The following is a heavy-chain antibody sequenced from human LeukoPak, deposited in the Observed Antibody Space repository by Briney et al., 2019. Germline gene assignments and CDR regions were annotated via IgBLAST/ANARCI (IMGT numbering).Heavy chain of an antibody. J-gene: IGHJ4*02. D-gene: IGHD2-15*01. CDR2: IYTSGST. CDR3: ARAFLVGYSPEEYFFDY. V-gene: IGHV4-4*07. CDR1: GGSINIYY. Sequence: SETLSLTCTVSGGSINIYYWSWIRQPAGKGLEWIGRIYTSGSTNYNPSLKTRVTMSVDTSKNQFSLELSSVTAADTAVYYCARAFLVGYSPEEYFFDYWGQGTLVTVSS.